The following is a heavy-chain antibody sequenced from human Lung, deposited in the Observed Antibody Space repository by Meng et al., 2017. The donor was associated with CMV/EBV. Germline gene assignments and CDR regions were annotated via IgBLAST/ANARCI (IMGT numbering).Heavy chain of an antibody. V-gene: IGHV4-39*07. D-gene: IGHD6-13*01. CDR3: ARDQVRAAAGIWEPDHAFDI. CDR1: GGSISSSSYY. J-gene: IGHJ3*02. Sequence: LXCTVSGGSISSSSYYWGWIRQPPGKGLEWIGSIYYSGSTYYNPSLKSRVTISVDTSKNQFSLKLSSVTAADTAVYYCARDQVRAAAGIWEPDHAFDIWXQGTXVT. CDR2: IYYSGST.